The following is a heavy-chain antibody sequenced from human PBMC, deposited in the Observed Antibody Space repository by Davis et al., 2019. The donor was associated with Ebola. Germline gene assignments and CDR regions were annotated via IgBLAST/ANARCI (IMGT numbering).Heavy chain of an antibody. Sequence: ASVKVSCKASGYTFTSYYMHWVRQAPGQGLEWMGIINPSGGSTSYAQKFQGRVTMTRDTSTSTVYMELSSLRSEDTAVYYCARGGVGQWLVYYYYGMDVWGKGTTVTVSS. V-gene: IGHV1-46*01. CDR3: ARGGVGQWLVYYYYGMDV. CDR1: GYTFTSYY. CDR2: INPSGGST. D-gene: IGHD6-19*01. J-gene: IGHJ6*04.